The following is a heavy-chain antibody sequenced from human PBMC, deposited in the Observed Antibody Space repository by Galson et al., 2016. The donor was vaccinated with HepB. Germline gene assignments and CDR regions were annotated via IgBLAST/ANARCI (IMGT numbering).Heavy chain of an antibody. CDR1: GYTFTDYY. CDR3: ARGGARDSSKWYGGCCFDP. CDR2: IDPSGDGT. D-gene: IGHD6-13*01. J-gene: IGHJ5*02. V-gene: IGHV1-46*01. Sequence: SVKVSCKASGYTFTDYYVHWVRQAPGQGLEWLGIIDPSGDGTTYGEKSQGRVTMSRDTSTSIVYMELSSLRSEDTAVYYCARGGARDSSKWYGGCCFDPWGQGTLVTVSS.